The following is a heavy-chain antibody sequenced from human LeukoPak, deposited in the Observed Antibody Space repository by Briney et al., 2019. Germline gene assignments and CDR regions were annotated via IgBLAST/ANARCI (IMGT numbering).Heavy chain of an antibody. CDR2: IGESDGRT. CDR1: GFTVTTLA. Sequence: GGSLRLSCAASGFTVTTLAMTWVRPAPGKGLEWVSVIGESDGRTYYADSVKGRFTISRDESKNTLYLQMNSLRAEDPAVYYCAKGPTDSCWEKLHDWGQGTLLTVSS. V-gene: IGHV3-23*01. J-gene: IGHJ4*02. D-gene: IGHD1-26*01. CDR3: AKGPTDSCWEKLHD.